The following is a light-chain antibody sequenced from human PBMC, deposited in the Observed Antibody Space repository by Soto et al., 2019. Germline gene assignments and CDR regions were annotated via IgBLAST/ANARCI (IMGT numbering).Light chain of an antibody. CDR3: QQFNEFPIT. Sequence: IQMTQSPSTLSGSVGDRVTITCRASQTISSWLAWYQQKPGKAPNLLIYEASSLESGVPSRFSGSGSGTDFTLTISSLQPEDFATYYCQQFNEFPITFGQGTRLEIK. J-gene: IGKJ5*01. CDR2: EAS. V-gene: IGKV1-5*01. CDR1: QTISSW.